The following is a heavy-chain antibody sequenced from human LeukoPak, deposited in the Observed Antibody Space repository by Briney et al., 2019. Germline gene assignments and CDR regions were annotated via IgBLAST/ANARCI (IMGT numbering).Heavy chain of an antibody. D-gene: IGHD2-2*01. J-gene: IGHJ6*03. CDR2: IKQDGSEK. Sequence: GGSLRLSCAASGFTFSSYWMSWVRQAPGKGLEWVANIKQDGSEKYYVDSVKGRFTISRDNAKNSLYLQMNSLRAEDTAVYYCARDIVVVPAEDRKKTPLPPYGYYYYYMDVWGKGTTVTVSS. V-gene: IGHV3-7*01. CDR3: ARDIVVVPAEDRKKTPLPPYGYYYYYMDV. CDR1: GFTFSSYW.